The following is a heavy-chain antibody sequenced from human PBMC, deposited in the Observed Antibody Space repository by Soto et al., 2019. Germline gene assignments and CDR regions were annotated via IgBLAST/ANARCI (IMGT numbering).Heavy chain of an antibody. Sequence: ASVKVSCKASGYTFTGYYMHWVRQAPGQGXEWMGWINPNSGGTNYAQKFQGRVTMTRDTSISTAYMELSRLRSDDTAVYYCARMILGFEWELPGRDLRDYWGQGTLVTVSS. CDR1: GYTFTGYY. CDR3: ARMILGFEWELPGRDLRDY. V-gene: IGHV1-2*02. CDR2: INPNSGGT. D-gene: IGHD1-26*01. J-gene: IGHJ4*02.